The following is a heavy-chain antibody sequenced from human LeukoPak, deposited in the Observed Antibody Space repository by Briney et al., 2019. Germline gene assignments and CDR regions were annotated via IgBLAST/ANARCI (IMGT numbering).Heavy chain of an antibody. J-gene: IGHJ5*02. CDR1: GFTFSTYA. CDR2: TSHDGGSK. CDR3: ARDQGS. Sequence: PGGSLRLSCAASGFTFSTYAMYWVRQAPGKGLEWVAITSHDGGSKYYADSVKGRFTISRDNPKNTLYLQMNSLRTEDTAVYYCARDQGSWGQGTLVTVSS. V-gene: IGHV3-30-3*01.